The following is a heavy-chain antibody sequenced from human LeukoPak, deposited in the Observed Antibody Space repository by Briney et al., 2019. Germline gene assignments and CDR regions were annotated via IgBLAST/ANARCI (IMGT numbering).Heavy chain of an antibody. V-gene: IGHV1-2*06. D-gene: IGHD4-17*01. CDR2: INPNSGGT. Sequence: ASVKVSCKASGYTFTGYYMHWVRQAPGQGLEWMGRINPNSGGTNYAQKFQGRVTMTEDTSTDTAYMELSSLRSEDTAVYYCATSIYYGDYYFDYWGQGTLVTVSS. J-gene: IGHJ4*02. CDR1: GYTFTGYY. CDR3: ATSIYYGDYYFDY.